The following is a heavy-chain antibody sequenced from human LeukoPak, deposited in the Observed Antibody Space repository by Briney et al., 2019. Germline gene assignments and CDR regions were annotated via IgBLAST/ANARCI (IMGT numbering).Heavy chain of an antibody. D-gene: IGHD3-3*01. Sequence: SETLSLTCTVSGGSISSYYWSWIRQPAGKGLEWIGRIYTSGSTNYNPSLKSRVTMSVDTSKNQFSLKLSSVTAADTAVYCCARGYDFWSGYYSSHGMDVWGQGTTVTVSS. V-gene: IGHV4-4*07. CDR3: ARGYDFWSGYYSSHGMDV. CDR1: GGSISSYY. CDR2: IYTSGST. J-gene: IGHJ6*02.